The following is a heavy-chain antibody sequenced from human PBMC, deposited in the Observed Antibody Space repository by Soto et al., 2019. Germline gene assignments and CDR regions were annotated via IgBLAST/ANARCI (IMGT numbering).Heavy chain of an antibody. D-gene: IGHD2-15*01. CDR2: ISWNSGSI. Sequence: PGGSLRLSCAASGFTFDDYAMHWVRQAPGKGLEWVSGISWNSGSIGYADSVKGRFTISRDNAKNSLYLQMNSLRAEDTALYYCAKGGRYCSGGSCYSDYYYGMDVWGQGTTVTVSS. CDR3: AKGGRYCSGGSCYSDYYYGMDV. V-gene: IGHV3-9*01. J-gene: IGHJ6*02. CDR1: GFTFDDYA.